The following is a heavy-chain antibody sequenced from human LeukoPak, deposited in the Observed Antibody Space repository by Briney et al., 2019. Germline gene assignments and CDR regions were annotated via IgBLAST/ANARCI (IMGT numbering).Heavy chain of an antibody. Sequence: GGSLRLSCVASGFTFSSYGMYWVRQAPGKGLESVAFIRYDGSDKYYADSVKGRLTISRDDSKNTVYLQMNSLRSEDTAVYYCATVWKLRTFDHWGQGALVTVSS. CDR2: IRYDGSDK. J-gene: IGHJ4*02. D-gene: IGHD1-26*01. CDR3: ATVWKLRTFDH. V-gene: IGHV3-30*02. CDR1: GFTFSSYG.